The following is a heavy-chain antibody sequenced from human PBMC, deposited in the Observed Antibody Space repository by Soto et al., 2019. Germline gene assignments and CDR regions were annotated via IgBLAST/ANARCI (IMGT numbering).Heavy chain of an antibody. J-gene: IGHJ5*02. CDR1: GGSISKFY. CDR3: VRDGSKSLRDWFDP. CDR2: VYATGTT. Sequence: LSLTCNVSGGSISKFYWAWIRKTAGNGLEWMGRVYATGTTDYNPSLRSRVAMSVDISKKTFSLRLRSVTGADSGVYYCVRDGSKSLRDWFDPWGQGRLVTVSS. V-gene: IGHV4-4*07.